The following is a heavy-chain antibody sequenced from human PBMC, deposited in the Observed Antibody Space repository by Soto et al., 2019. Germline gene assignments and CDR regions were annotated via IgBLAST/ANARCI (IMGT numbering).Heavy chain of an antibody. V-gene: IGHV1-69*12. CDR3: ARDGPALAVAGYYCDY. D-gene: IGHD6-19*01. CDR1: GGTFSSYA. J-gene: IGHJ4*01. CDR2: IIPIFGTA. Sequence: QVQLVQSGAEVKKPGSSVTVSCKASGGTFSSYAISWVRQAPGQGLEWVGGIIPIFGTANYSQNCHGRVTIAADEAPSTAYSELSSLRSADTAVYYCARDGPALAVAGYYCDYWGRGNMVVVS.